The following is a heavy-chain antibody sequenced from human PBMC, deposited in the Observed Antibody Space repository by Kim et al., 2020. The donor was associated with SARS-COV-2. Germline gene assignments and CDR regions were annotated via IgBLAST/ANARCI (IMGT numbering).Heavy chain of an antibody. CDR1: GYSFTAYY. CDR3: ARPAYSSSFYYYAMDV. D-gene: IGHD6-6*01. CDR2: INPNTGDT. V-gene: IGHV1-2*06. J-gene: IGHJ6*02. Sequence: ASVKVSCQGSGYSFTAYYLHWVRQAPGRGPEWMGRINPNTGDTRYAQKFQDRVTMTRDTSSGTAYMELSSLRSDDTAVYYCARPAYSSSFYYYAMDVWGQ.